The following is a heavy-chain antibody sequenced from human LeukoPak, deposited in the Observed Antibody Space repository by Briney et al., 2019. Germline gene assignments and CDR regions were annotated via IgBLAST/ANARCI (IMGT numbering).Heavy chain of an antibody. D-gene: IGHD5-12*01. CDR3: ARGGLTGGYSGYDPPLNWFDP. CDR1: GGSISSGGYY. V-gene: IGHV4-31*03. J-gene: IGHJ5*02. CDR2: IYYSGST. Sequence: SETLSLTCTVSGGSISSGGYYWSWIRQHPGKGLEWIGYIYYSGSTYYNPPLKSRVTISVDTSKNQFSLKLSSVTAADTAVYYCARGGLTGGYSGYDPPLNWFDPWGQGTLVTVSS.